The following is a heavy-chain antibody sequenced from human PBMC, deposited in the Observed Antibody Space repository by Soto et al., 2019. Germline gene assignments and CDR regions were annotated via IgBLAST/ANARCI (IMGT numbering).Heavy chain of an antibody. D-gene: IGHD4-4*01. V-gene: IGHV3-23*01. Sequence: EVQLLESGGGLVQPGGSLRLSCTASGFTFSTYAMNWVRQAPGKGLEWVSGISASGGSTYYADSLKGRFTISRDNSKSTLYLQMSTLRAEDTAVYYCANKVRDGAVTSPFDYWGQGTLVTVSS. J-gene: IGHJ4*02. CDR3: ANKVRDGAVTSPFDY. CDR1: GFTFSTYA. CDR2: ISASGGST.